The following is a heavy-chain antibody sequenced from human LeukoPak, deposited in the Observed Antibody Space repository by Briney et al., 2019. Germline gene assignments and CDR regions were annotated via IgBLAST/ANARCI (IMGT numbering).Heavy chain of an antibody. CDR1: GFTFSSYG. J-gene: IGHJ3*02. CDR2: ISYDGSNK. D-gene: IGHD3-22*01. CDR3: AKDKMFYYDSSGYYPDAFDI. Sequence: GGSLRLYCAASGFTFSSYGMHWVRQAAGKGLEWVAVISYDGSNKYYADSVKGRFTISRDNSKNTLYLQMNSLRAEDTAVYYCAKDKMFYYDSSGYYPDAFDIWGQGTMVTVSS. V-gene: IGHV3-30*18.